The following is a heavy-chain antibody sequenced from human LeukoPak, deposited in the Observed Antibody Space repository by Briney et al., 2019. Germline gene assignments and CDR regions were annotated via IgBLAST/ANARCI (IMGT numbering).Heavy chain of an antibody. CDR1: GFTLSSYW. J-gene: IGHJ4*02. CDR2: INSDGSST. Sequence: GGSLRLSCAASGFTLSSYWMHWVRQAPGKGLVWVSRINSDGSSTSYADSVKGRFTISRDNAKNTLYLQMNSLRAEDTAVYYCARASSSITVATNFDYWGQGTLVTVSS. D-gene: IGHD6-19*01. V-gene: IGHV3-74*01. CDR3: ARASSSITVATNFDY.